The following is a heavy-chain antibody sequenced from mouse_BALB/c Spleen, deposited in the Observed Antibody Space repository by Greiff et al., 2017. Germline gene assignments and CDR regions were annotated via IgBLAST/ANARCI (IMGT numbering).Heavy chain of an antibody. CDR3: ARKEYGNYHYAMDY. D-gene: IGHD2-10*02. Sequence: VQLQQSGPGLVQPSQSLSITCTVSGFSLTSSGVHWVRQSPGKGLEWLGVIWSGGSTDYNAAFISRLSISKDNSKSQVFFKMNSLQANDTAIYYCARKEYGNYHYAMDYWGQGTSVTVSS. CDR1: GFSLTSSG. CDR2: IWSGGST. V-gene: IGHV2-2*02. J-gene: IGHJ4*01.